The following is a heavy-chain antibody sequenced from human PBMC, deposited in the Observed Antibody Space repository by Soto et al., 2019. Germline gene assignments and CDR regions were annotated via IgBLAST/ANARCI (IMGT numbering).Heavy chain of an antibody. Sequence: GGSLRLSCAASGFTFSDYYMSWIRQAPGKGLEWVSYISSSGSTIYYADSVKGRFTISRDNAKNSLYLQMNSLRAEDTAVYYCASTGYYGSGRQKSYYFDYWGQGTLVTVSS. J-gene: IGHJ4*02. CDR3: ASTGYYGSGRQKSYYFDY. V-gene: IGHV3-11*01. CDR2: ISSSGSTI. D-gene: IGHD3-10*01. CDR1: GFTFSDYY.